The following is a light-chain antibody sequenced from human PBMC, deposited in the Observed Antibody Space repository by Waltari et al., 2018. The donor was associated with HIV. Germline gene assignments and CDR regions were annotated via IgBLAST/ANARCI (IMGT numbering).Light chain of an antibody. Sequence: DIRMTQSPSPRSASVGDRVIISCRSSQDISSNLNWYQKTAGKAPKHLIYGASNLQSGVPTRFSASGSGTAFTLAINGLQPEDFATYFCQQSYNAPYTFGQGTK. CDR2: GAS. CDR1: QDISSN. V-gene: IGKV1-39*01. J-gene: IGKJ2*01. CDR3: QQSYNAPYT.